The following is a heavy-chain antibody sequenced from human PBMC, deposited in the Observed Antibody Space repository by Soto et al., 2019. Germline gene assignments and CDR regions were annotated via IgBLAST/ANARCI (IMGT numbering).Heavy chain of an antibody. CDR3: ARETEPPYSSSSLDY. J-gene: IGHJ4*02. Sequence: GGSLRLSCAASGFTFSSYGMHWVRQAPGKGLEWVAVIWYDGSNKYYADSVKGRFTISRDNSKNTLYLQMNSLRAEDTAVYYCARETEPPYSSSSLDYWGQGTLVTVSS. CDR2: IWYDGSNK. V-gene: IGHV3-33*01. D-gene: IGHD6-6*01. CDR1: GFTFSSYG.